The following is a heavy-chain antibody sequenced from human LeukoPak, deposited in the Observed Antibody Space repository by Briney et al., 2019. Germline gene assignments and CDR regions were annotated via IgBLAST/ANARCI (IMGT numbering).Heavy chain of an antibody. J-gene: IGHJ5*02. CDR1: GFTVSSNY. Sequence: PGGSLRLSGAASGFTVSSNYMSWVRQAPGKGLEWVSVIYSGGRTYYADSVKGRFTISRDNSKNTVYLQMNSLRAEDTAVYYCARANSATIPGADPWGQGTLVTVSS. CDR2: IYSGGRT. CDR3: ARANSATIPGADP. V-gene: IGHV3-53*01. D-gene: IGHD1-26*01.